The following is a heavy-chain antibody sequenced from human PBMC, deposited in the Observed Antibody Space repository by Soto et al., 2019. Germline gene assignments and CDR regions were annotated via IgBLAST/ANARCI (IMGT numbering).Heavy chain of an antibody. Sequence: ASVKVSCKASGYDFSSYAMHWVRQAPGQRLEWMGWINIGSGNTEYSQNFQDRITITRDTSSSTVYMELNSLKSEDTAVYYCARDGGDCGYRLIYYYYIGLDAWG. D-gene: IGHD5-12*01. V-gene: IGHV1-3*04. CDR2: INIGSGNT. CDR3: ARDGGDCGYRLIYYYYIGLDA. CDR1: GYDFSSYA. J-gene: IGHJ6*02.